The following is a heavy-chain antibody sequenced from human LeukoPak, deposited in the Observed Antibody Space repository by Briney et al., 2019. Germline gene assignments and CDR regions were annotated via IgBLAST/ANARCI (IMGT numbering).Heavy chain of an antibody. CDR2: TSSDESYK. CDR3: AKGCSSSWYYFDY. Sequence: GGSLRLSCAASGLTFSSYDMHWVRQAPGKGLEWVAATSSDESYKYYADSVKGRFTISRDNSKNTLYLQMNSLRGEDAAVYYCAKGCSSSWYYFDYWGQGTLVTVSS. V-gene: IGHV3-30*18. J-gene: IGHJ4*02. D-gene: IGHD6-13*01. CDR1: GLTFSSYD.